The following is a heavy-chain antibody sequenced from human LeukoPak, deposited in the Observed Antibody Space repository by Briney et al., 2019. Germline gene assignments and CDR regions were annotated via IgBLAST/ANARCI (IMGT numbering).Heavy chain of an antibody. CDR3: ARELWGSSGYSFDY. CDR1: GGSISSYY. V-gene: IGHV4-59*12. D-gene: IGHD3-22*01. CDR2: IYYSGST. Sequence: SETLSLTCTVSGGSISSYYWSWIRKPPGKGLGWIGYIYYSGSTNYNPSLKSRVTISVDTSKNHFSLNLSSVTAADTAVYYCARELWGSSGYSFDYWGQGTLVTVSS. J-gene: IGHJ4*02.